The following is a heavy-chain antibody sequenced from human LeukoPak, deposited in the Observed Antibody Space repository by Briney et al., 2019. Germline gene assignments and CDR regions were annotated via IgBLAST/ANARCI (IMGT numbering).Heavy chain of an antibody. J-gene: IGHJ3*02. CDR3: ARDSGSYYSHDAFDI. CDR1: GGSISSYY. Sequence: PSKTLSLTCTVSGGSISSYYWSWIRQPPGKGLEWIGYIYYSGSTNYNPSLKSRVTISVDTSKNQFSLKLSSVTAADTAVYYCARDSGSYYSHDAFDIWGQGTMVTVSS. CDR2: IYYSGST. D-gene: IGHD1-26*01. V-gene: IGHV4-59*01.